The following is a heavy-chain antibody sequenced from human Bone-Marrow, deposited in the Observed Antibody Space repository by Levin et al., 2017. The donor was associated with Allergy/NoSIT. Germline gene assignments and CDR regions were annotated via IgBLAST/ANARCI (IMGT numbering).Heavy chain of an antibody. J-gene: IGHJ3*02. CDR3: VRGGTFAMIVVVITDAFDI. CDR2: ISYEGSNK. CDR1: GFAFSDYT. D-gene: IGHD3-22*01. V-gene: IGHV3-30-3*01. Sequence: GESLKISCAASGFAFSDYTLHWVRQAPGKGLEWVAVISYEGSNKNYADSVKSRFTISRDNSKNTVHLQMDSLTPEDTAIYYCVRGGTFAMIVVVITDAFDIWGQGTMVTVSS.